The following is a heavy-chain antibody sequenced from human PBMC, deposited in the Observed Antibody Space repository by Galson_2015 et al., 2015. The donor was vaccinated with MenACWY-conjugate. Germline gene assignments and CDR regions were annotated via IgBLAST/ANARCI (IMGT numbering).Heavy chain of an antibody. V-gene: IGHV1-3*01. D-gene: IGHD5-12*01. CDR2: INAGNGNT. CDR1: GYTFTSYG. Sequence: SVKVSCKASGYTFTSYGMHWVRQAPGQGLEWMGWINAGNGNTKYAQKFQGRVTMTRDTSTNTAYMEMSSLTSEDTAVYYCARNPKATILRPAGWFDPWVQRTLALVSS. CDR3: ARNPKATILRPAGWFDP. J-gene: IGHJ5*02.